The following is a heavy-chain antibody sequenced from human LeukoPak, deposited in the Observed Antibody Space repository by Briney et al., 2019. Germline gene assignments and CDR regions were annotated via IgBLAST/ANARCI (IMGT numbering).Heavy chain of an antibody. V-gene: IGHV1-2*02. Sequence: ASVKVSCKASGYTFTGYYMHWVRQAPGQGLEWMGWINPNSGGTNYAQKFQGRVTMTRDTSISTAYMELSSLRPEDTAVYYCVKEGREGWNYFDYWGQGALVTVSS. CDR2: INPNSGGT. J-gene: IGHJ4*02. CDR3: VKEGREGWNYFDY. D-gene: IGHD6-19*01. CDR1: GYTFTGYY.